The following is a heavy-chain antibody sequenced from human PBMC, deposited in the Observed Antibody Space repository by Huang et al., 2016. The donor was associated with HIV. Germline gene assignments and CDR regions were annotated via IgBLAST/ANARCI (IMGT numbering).Heavy chain of an antibody. CDR2: INSNGGGT. D-gene: IGHD6-19*01. V-gene: IGHV3-20*04. CDR1: GFTFEDDA. CDR3: ARRYSSHDY. J-gene: IGHJ4*02. Sequence: EVQLVESGVGVVRPGGSLRLSCAASGFTFEDDAMSWVRQGPGKGLEWVSGINSNGGGTGYADSVKGRFTISRDNAKNSLYLQMNSLRAEDTALYYCARRYSSHDYWGQGTLVTVSS.